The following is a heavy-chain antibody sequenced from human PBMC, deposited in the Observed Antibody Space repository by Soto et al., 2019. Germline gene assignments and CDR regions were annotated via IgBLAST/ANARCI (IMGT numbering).Heavy chain of an antibody. CDR3: ARGGGNNYGIPPRIGPIDTSGHYYVFDY. CDR2: IIPIFGTA. D-gene: IGHD3-22*01. Sequence: QVHLVQSGAEVKRPGSSVKVSCKAFGGTFSRNAISWVRQAPGEGLEWMGGIIPIFGTANYAQKFQGRVTMTADASTSTAYMELSSLRSEDTAVYYCARGGGNNYGIPPRIGPIDTSGHYYVFDYWGQGTLVSVSS. CDR1: GGTFSRNA. J-gene: IGHJ4*02. V-gene: IGHV1-69*01.